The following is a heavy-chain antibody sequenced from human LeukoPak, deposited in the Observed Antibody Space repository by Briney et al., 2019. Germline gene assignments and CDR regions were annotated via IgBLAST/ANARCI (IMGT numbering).Heavy chain of an antibody. Sequence: GGSLRLSCAASGFTFSSYSMNWVRQAPGKGLEWVSSISSSSSYIYYADSVKGRFTISRHNAKNSLYLQMNSLRAEDTAVYYCARDRGGAYDFWSGYYTGYFDYWGQGTLVPVSS. D-gene: IGHD3-3*01. CDR3: ARDRGGAYDFWSGYYTGYFDY. CDR2: ISSSSSYI. J-gene: IGHJ4*02. V-gene: IGHV3-21*01. CDR1: GFTFSSYS.